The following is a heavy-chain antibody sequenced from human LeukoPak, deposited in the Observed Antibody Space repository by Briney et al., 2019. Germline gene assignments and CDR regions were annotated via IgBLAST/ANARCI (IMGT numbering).Heavy chain of an antibody. CDR2: INHSGSI. J-gene: IGHJ5*01. Sequence: SETLSLTCAVYGGSFSGHLWIWIRQPPGKGLEWIGEINHSGSINYNPSLKSRVTISRDTSKNQFSLKSNSVTAADTAVYYCARGGRGVPPARPFKPGNWFDSWGQGTLVTVFS. CDR3: ARGGRGVPPARPFKPGNWFDS. V-gene: IGHV4-34*01. CDR1: GGSFSGHL. D-gene: IGHD2-2*01.